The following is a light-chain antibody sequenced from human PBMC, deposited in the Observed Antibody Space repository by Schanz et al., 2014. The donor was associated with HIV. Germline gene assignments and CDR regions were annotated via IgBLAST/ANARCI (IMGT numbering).Light chain of an antibody. CDR2: GAS. CDR3: QQSHSTLWT. Sequence: EIVLTQSPGTLSLSPGERATLSCRASQSVGTNYLAWYQQKPGQAPRLLIGGASSRATGIPDRFSGSGSGTDFTLTINSLQTEDFATYYCQQSHSTLWTFGQGTKVEVK. CDR1: QSVGTNY. V-gene: IGKV3-20*01. J-gene: IGKJ1*01.